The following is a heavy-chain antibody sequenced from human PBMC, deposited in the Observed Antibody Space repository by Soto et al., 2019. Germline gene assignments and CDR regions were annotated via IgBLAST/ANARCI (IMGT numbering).Heavy chain of an antibody. Sequence: GGSLRLSXAASGFTFSSYGMHWVRQAPGKGLEWVAVISYDGSNKYYADSVKGRFTISRDNSKNTLYLQMNSLRAEDTAVYYCAKDKASYSSSSGYYYGVDVWGQGTTVTVSS. CDR3: AKDKASYSSSSGYYYGVDV. CDR2: ISYDGSNK. J-gene: IGHJ6*02. CDR1: GFTFSSYG. V-gene: IGHV3-30*18. D-gene: IGHD6-6*01.